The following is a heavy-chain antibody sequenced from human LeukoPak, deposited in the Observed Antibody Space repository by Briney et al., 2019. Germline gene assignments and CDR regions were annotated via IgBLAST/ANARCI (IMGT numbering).Heavy chain of an antibody. V-gene: IGHV4-59*01. Sequence: SETLSLTCTVSGGSISSYYWSWIRQPPGKGLEWIGYIYYSGSTNYNPSLKSRVTISVDTSKNQFSLKLSSVTAADTAVYYCARIAASPRPYYFDYWGQGTLVTVSS. CDR3: ARIAASPRPYYFDY. CDR2: IYYSGST. CDR1: GGSISSYY. J-gene: IGHJ4*02. D-gene: IGHD6-6*01.